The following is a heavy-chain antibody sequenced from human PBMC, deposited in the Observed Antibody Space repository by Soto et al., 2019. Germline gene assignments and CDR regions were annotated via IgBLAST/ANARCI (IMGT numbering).Heavy chain of an antibody. V-gene: IGHV4-34*01. J-gene: IGHJ4*02. Sequence: SETLSLTCAVYGGSFSGYYWSWIRQPPGKGLEWIGEINHSGSTNYNPSLKSRVTISVDTSKNQFSLKLSSVTAADTAVYYCARASSSGYYDFWSGYLYYFDYWGQGTLVTVSS. CDR3: ARASSSGYYDFWSGYLYYFDY. D-gene: IGHD3-3*01. CDR1: GGSFSGYY. CDR2: INHSGST.